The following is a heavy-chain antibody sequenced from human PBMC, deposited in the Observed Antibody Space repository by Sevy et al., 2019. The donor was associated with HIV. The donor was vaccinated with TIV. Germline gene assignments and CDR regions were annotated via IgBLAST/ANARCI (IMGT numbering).Heavy chain of an antibody. CDR3: ARPYCGGDCYSSYYYYGMDV. Sequence: GGSLRLSCAASGFTFSSYAMHWVRQAPGKGLEWVAVISYDGSNKYYADSVNGRFTISRDNSKNTLYLQMNSLRAEDTAVYYCARPYCGGDCYSSYYYYGMDVWGQGTTVTVSS. CDR2: ISYDGSNK. V-gene: IGHV3-30-3*01. J-gene: IGHJ6*02. CDR1: GFTFSSYA. D-gene: IGHD2-21*02.